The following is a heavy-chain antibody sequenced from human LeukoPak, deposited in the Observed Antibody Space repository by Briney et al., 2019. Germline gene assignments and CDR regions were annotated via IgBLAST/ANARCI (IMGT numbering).Heavy chain of an antibody. CDR1: GYTLTELS. J-gene: IGHJ6*02. V-gene: IGHV1-24*01. CDR2: FDPEDGET. D-gene: IGHD6-6*01. Sequence: GASVKVSCKVSGYTLTELSMHWVRQAPGKGLEWMGGFDPEDGETIYAQKFQGRVTMTEDTSTDTAYMELSSLRSEDTAVYYCAIPRLGWSYYGMDVWGQGTTVTVSS. CDR3: AIPRLGWSYYGMDV.